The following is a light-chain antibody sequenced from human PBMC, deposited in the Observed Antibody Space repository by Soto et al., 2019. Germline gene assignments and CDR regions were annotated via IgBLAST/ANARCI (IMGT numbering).Light chain of an antibody. V-gene: IGKV3-20*01. CDR2: GAS. CDR1: QSVTSNY. Sequence: EIGFTQSPGTLSLSPGDRATLSCRASQSVTSNYLAWYQQKPGQAPRLLIFGASTREIGIPDRFSGSGSGTDFTLTISRLEPEDFAVYYCRQYGSSTRTFGQGTKVDIK. J-gene: IGKJ1*01. CDR3: RQYGSSTRT.